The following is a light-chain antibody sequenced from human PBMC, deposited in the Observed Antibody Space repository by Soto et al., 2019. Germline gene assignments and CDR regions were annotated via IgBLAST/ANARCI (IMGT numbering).Light chain of an antibody. Sequence: EIVLTQSPATLSLSPGERATLSCRASQSVSNFLAWYQQKHGQAPSLLIHDASNRATGIPARFSGSGSGTDLTITISSLEPEDFEVYYCQQRSNWPLTFGGGTKVDIK. CDR1: QSVSNF. V-gene: IGKV3-11*01. CDR3: QQRSNWPLT. J-gene: IGKJ4*01. CDR2: DAS.